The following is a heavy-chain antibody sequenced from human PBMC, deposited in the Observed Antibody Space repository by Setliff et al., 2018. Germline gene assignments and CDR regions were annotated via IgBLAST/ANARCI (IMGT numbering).Heavy chain of an antibody. CDR1: GGTFSSYA. CDR2: ITPILGIA. V-gene: IGHV1-69*10. J-gene: IGHJ4*02. D-gene: IGHD4-4*01. CDR3: AGGLSTDTDS. Sequence: ASVKVSCKASGGTFSSYAISWVRQAPGQGLEWMGGITPILGIANYAQKFQGRVTITADESTTTAFMELSNLRSEDTAVYFFAGGLSTDTDSWGQGTLVTVSS.